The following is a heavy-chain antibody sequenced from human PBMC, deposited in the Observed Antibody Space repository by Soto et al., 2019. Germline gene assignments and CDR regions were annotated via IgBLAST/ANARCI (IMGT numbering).Heavy chain of an antibody. J-gene: IGHJ6*02. V-gene: IGHV1-24*01. CDR2: FDPEDGET. D-gene: IGHD4-17*01. Sequence: ASVKVSCKVSGYTLTELSMHWVRQAPGKRLERKGGFDPEDGETIYAQKFQGRVTMTEDTSTDTAYMELSSLRSEDTAVYYCATDRWSTVGLLGYYYYYGMDVWGQGTTVTVSS. CDR3: ATDRWSTVGLLGYYYYYGMDV. CDR1: GYTLTELS.